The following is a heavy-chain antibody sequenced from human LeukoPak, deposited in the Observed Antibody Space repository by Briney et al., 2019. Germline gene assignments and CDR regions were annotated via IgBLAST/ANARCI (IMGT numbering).Heavy chain of an antibody. V-gene: IGHV3-30*02. D-gene: IGHD3-22*01. J-gene: IGHJ4*02. CDR1: GFTFSSYG. Sequence: GGSLRLSCAASGFTFSSYGMHWVRQAPGKGLEWVAFIRYDGSNKYYADSVKGRFTISRDNSKNTLHLQMNSLRAEDTAVYYCAKDPDSSGYGDYWGQGTLVTVSS. CDR3: AKDPDSSGYGDY. CDR2: IRYDGSNK.